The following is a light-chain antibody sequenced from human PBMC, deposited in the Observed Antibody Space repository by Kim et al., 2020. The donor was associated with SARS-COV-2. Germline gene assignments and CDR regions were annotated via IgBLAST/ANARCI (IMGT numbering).Light chain of an antibody. CDR3: QQNSNWL. J-gene: IGKJ4*01. V-gene: IGKV3-11*01. Sequence: LSLSPGERATLSCRASQSVSSHLAWYQQRPGQPPSLLIYDASNRATGVPDRFSGSGSETDFTLTISSLEPEDFAVYYCQQNSNWLFGGGTKVDIK. CDR2: DAS. CDR1: QSVSSH.